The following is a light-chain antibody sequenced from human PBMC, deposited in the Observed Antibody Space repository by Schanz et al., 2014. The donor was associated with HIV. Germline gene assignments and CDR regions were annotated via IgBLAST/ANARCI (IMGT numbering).Light chain of an antibody. CDR3: SSFAGNNKLL. V-gene: IGLV2-14*03. Sequence: QSALTQPASVSGSPGQSITVSCTGSNNDIGSYTYVAWYQQYPGKAPKLVVYGVFDRPSGVSNRFSGSKSGNTASLTVSGLQADDEADYYCSSFAGNNKLLFGGGTKLTVL. J-gene: IGLJ2*01. CDR1: NNDIGSYTY. CDR2: GVF.